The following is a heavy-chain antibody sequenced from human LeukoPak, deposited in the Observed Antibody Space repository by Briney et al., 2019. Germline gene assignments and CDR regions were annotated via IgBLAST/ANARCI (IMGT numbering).Heavy chain of an antibody. Sequence: ASVKVSCKASGYTFTSYDINWVRQAPGQGLEWMGWINPNSGGTNYAQKFQGRVTMTRDTSISTAYMELSRLRSDDTAVYYCARVLSVDIVATALSYWGQGTLVTVSS. V-gene: IGHV1-2*02. CDR2: INPNSGGT. J-gene: IGHJ4*02. CDR3: ARVLSVDIVATALSY. CDR1: GYTFTSYD. D-gene: IGHD5-12*01.